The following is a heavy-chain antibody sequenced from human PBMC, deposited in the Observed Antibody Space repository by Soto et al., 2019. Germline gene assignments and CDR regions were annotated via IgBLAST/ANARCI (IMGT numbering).Heavy chain of an antibody. Sequence: SETLSLTCTVSGGSISSYYWSWIRQPAGKALEWIGRIYTSGNTNYNPSLKSRVTMSVDTSKNQFSLKLNSVTAADTAVYYCAREKQGVAAALHYWGQGTLVTVSS. V-gene: IGHV4-4*07. J-gene: IGHJ4*02. CDR2: IYTSGNT. CDR3: AREKQGVAAALHY. CDR1: GGSISSYY. D-gene: IGHD6-13*01.